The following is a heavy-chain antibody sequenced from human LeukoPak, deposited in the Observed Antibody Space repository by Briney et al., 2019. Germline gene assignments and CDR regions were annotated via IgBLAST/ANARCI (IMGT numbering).Heavy chain of an antibody. V-gene: IGHV3-23*01. CDR2: ISGSGGST. CDR3: AKDQRFLQWLAGYYFDY. J-gene: IGHJ4*02. D-gene: IGHD3-3*01. CDR1: GFTFSSYA. Sequence: GASLRLSCAASGFTFSSYAMSWVSQALGKGLEWVSAISGSGGSTYYADSVKGRFTISRDNSKNTLYLQMNSLRAEDTAVYYCAKDQRFLQWLAGYYFDYWGQGTLVTVSS.